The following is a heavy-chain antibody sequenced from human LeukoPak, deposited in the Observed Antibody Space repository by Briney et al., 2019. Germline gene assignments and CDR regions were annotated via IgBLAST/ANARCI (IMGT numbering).Heavy chain of an antibody. CDR3: ARDPFIRGVRQSYYYYGMDV. D-gene: IGHD3-10*01. CDR2: ISSSSSYI. CDR1: GFTFSSYS. Sequence: TGGSLRLSCAASGFTFSSYSMSWVRQAPGKGLEWVSSISSSSSYIYYADSVKGRFTISRDNAKNSLYLQMNSLRAEDTAVYYCARDPFIRGVRQSYYYYGMDVWGQGTTVTVSS. V-gene: IGHV3-21*01. J-gene: IGHJ6*02.